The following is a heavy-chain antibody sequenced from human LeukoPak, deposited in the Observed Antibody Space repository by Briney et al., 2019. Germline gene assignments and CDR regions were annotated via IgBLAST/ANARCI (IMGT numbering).Heavy chain of an antibody. D-gene: IGHD5-18*01. Sequence: SETLSLTCTVSGGSISSYYWSWIRQPPGKGLEWIGYIYYSGSTNYNPSLKSRVTISVDTSKSQFSLKLSSVTAADTAVYYCARLATAMDYWGQGTLVTVSS. CDR1: GGSISSYY. J-gene: IGHJ4*02. V-gene: IGHV4-59*01. CDR3: ARLATAMDY. CDR2: IYYSGST.